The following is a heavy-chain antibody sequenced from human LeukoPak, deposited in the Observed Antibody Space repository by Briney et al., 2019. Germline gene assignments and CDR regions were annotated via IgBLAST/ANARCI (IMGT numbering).Heavy chain of an antibody. CDR1: GYSFTTSW. J-gene: IGHJ5*02. V-gene: IGHV5-51*01. CDR2: IYPGDSDT. Sequence: GESLKISCKGSGYSFTTSWIAWVRQMPGKGPEWMGIIYPGDSDTRYSPSFQGQVTISADKSISTAYLQWNSLKASDTAMYYCARQGDVAAWFDPWGQGTLATVSS. D-gene: IGHD6-25*01. CDR3: ARQGDVAAWFDP.